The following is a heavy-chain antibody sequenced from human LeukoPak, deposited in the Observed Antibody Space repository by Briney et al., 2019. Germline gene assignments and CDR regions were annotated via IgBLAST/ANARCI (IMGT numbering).Heavy chain of an antibody. V-gene: IGHV1-2*02. Sequence: ASVKVSCKASGYTFTGYYEHWVRQAPGQGLEWMGWINPNSGGTNYAQKFQGRVTMTRDTSISTAYMELSRLRSDDTAVYYCARGVVPAARGFTAIDYWGQGTLVTVSS. D-gene: IGHD2-2*01. CDR3: ARGVVPAARGFTAIDY. J-gene: IGHJ4*02. CDR1: GYTFTGYY. CDR2: INPNSGGT.